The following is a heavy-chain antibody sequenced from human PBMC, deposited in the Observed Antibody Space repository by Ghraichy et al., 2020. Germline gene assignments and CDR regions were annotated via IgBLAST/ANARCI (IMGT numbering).Heavy chain of an antibody. CDR2: IKSDRTDR. CDR1: GFALSNYW. CDR3: AREYCRGGSCFFGTGGSHFDN. D-gene: IGHD2-15*01. Sequence: GGSLRLSCAASGFALSNYWMHWVRQAPGKGLLWVSRIKSDRTDRIYADSVKGRFTISRDNAKNTLYLQMNSLRAEDTAVYFCAREYCRGGSCFFGTGGSHFDNWGQGILVTVSS. V-gene: IGHV3-74*01. J-gene: IGHJ4*02.